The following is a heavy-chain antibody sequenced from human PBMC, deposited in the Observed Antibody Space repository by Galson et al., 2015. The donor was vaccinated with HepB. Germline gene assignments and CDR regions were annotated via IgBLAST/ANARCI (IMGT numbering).Heavy chain of an antibody. Sequence: LRLSCAASGFTFGDSAMSWFRQAPGKGLEWVGFIRSKAYGGTTEYAASVKGRFTISRDDSKSIAYLQMNSLKTEDTAVYYCTRDNGPLWFGEGPNWFDPWGQGTLVTVSS. CDR2: IRSKAYGGTT. V-gene: IGHV3-49*03. D-gene: IGHD3-10*01. CDR1: GFTFGDSA. CDR3: TRDNGPLWFGEGPNWFDP. J-gene: IGHJ5*02.